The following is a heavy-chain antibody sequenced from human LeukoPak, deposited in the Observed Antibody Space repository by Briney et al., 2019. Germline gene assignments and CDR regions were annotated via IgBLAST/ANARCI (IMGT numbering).Heavy chain of an antibody. Sequence: ASVKVSCKASGYTFTGYYMHWVRQAPGQGLEWMGWINPNSGGTNYAQKFQGRVTMTRDTSISTAYMELSRLRSDDTVVYYCARVRTPAADAFDIWGQGTMVTVSS. D-gene: IGHD2-2*01. CDR1: GYTFTGYY. CDR2: INPNSGGT. CDR3: ARVRTPAADAFDI. J-gene: IGHJ3*02. V-gene: IGHV1-2*02.